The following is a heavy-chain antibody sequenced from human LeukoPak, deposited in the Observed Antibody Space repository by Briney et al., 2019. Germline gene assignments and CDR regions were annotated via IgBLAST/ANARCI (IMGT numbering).Heavy chain of an antibody. V-gene: IGHV4-34*01. CDR3: ARGVVVVVPAANRNYYYMDV. CDR1: GGSFSGYY. J-gene: IGHJ6*03. D-gene: IGHD2-2*01. CDR2: MNHSGST. Sequence: PSETLSLTCAVYGGSFSGYYWSWIRQPPGKGLEWIGEMNHSGSTNYNPSLKSRVTISVDTSKNPFSLKLSSVTAADTAVYYCARGVVVVVPAANRNYYYMDVWGKGTTVTVSS.